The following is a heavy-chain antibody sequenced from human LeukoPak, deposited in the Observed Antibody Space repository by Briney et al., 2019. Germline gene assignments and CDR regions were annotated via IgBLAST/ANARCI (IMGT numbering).Heavy chain of an antibody. Sequence: SETLSLTCTVSGGSISSYYWSWIRQPPGKGLEWIGYIYYSGSTNYNPSLKSRVTISVDTSKNQFSLKLRSVTAADTAVYYCATGGGRAFDIWGQGTMVTVSS. D-gene: IGHD2-15*01. CDR2: IYYSGST. J-gene: IGHJ3*02. V-gene: IGHV4-59*01. CDR1: GGSISSYY. CDR3: ATGGGRAFDI.